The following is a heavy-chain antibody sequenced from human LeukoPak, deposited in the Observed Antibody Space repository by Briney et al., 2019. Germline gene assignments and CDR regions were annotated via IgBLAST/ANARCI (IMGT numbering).Heavy chain of an antibody. CDR3: ARSHPGDEYYDFWSGYYYYYYYMDV. V-gene: IGHV3-66*02. CDR1: GFTVSSNY. J-gene: IGHJ6*03. D-gene: IGHD3-3*01. CDR2: IYSGGST. Sequence: PGGSLRLSCAASGFTVSSNYMSWVRQAPGRGLYGVSVIYSGGSTYYADSVKGRFTISSDNSKNTLYLQMNSLRDEDTAVYYCARSHPGDEYYDFWSGYYYYYYYMDVWGKGTTVTVSS.